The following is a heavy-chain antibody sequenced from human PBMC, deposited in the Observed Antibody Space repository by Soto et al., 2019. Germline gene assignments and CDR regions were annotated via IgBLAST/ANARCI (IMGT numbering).Heavy chain of an antibody. V-gene: IGHV4-30-4*08. Sequence: SETLSLTCTVSGDSISRGDHYWSWIRQPPGKGLEWIGYIYYTGSTYYNPSLKSRLSISVDTSKNQFSLNLTSVNVADTAVYYCARGGGEYDYWGQGTLVTVS. CDR1: GDSISRGDHY. CDR3: ARGGGEYDY. CDR2: IYYTGST. D-gene: IGHD4-17*01. J-gene: IGHJ4*02.